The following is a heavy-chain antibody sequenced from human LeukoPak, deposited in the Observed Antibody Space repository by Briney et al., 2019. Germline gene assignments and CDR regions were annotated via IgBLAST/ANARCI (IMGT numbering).Heavy chain of an antibody. CDR2: IYYSGST. D-gene: IGHD2-2*01. J-gene: IGHJ4*02. Sequence: SETLSLTCTVSGGSMSPYHWGWIRQPPGKGLEWTGYIYYSGSTNYNPSLKSRVTISVDTSKNQFSLKLSSVTAADTAVYYCARGLVVPAAEFDYWGQGTLVTVSS. CDR1: GGSMSPYH. CDR3: ARGLVVPAAEFDY. V-gene: IGHV4-59*12.